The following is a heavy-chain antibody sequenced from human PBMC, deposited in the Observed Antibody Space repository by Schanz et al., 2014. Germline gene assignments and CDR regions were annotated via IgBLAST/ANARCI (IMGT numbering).Heavy chain of an antibody. CDR3: ARAEINSGYARYYYGMDV. V-gene: IGHV4-59*01. CDR2: IYYSGST. J-gene: IGHJ6*02. D-gene: IGHD5-12*01. Sequence: QVQLQESGPGLVKPSETLSLTCTVSGGSISNYYWSWIRQPPGKGLDWIGYIYYSGSTNYNPSLKSRVTISVGTSKNQFSLKLSSVTAADTAVYYCARAEINSGYARYYYGMDVWGQGTTVTVSS. CDR1: GGSISNYY.